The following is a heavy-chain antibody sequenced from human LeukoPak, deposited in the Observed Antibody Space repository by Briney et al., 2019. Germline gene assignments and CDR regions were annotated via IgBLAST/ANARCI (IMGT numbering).Heavy chain of an antibody. CDR2: IYANGGDT. V-gene: IGHV3-74*01. J-gene: IGHJ3*02. Sequence: GGSLGLSCAASGFTFSSSWMHWVRQAPGKGLMYVSGIYANGGDTKYADSVKGRVTISRDNAQNTLYLQMGSLRAEDTAVYYCVKEANAFDIWGQGTMVTVSS. CDR3: VKEANAFDI. CDR1: GFTFSSSW.